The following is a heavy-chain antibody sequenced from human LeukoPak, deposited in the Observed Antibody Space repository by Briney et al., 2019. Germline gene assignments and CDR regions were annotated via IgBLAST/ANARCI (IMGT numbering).Heavy chain of an antibody. CDR3: ARELTSSSD. Sequence: ASVKVSCKSSGYIFTNYGITWVRPAPGQGLEWMGWISVHNGKTNFAQKFRGRVTMTTDTSTNTAYMEVRSLTSDDTAVYYCARELTSSSDWGQGTLVIVSS. V-gene: IGHV1-18*04. CDR1: GYIFTNYG. CDR2: ISVHNGKT. D-gene: IGHD2-2*01. J-gene: IGHJ4*02.